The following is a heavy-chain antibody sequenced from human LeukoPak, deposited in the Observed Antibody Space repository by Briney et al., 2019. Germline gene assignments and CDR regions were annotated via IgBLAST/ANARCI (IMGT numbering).Heavy chain of an antibody. CDR1: GFTFSNYA. CDR2: ISGGGGT. J-gene: IGHJ3*01. V-gene: IGHV3-66*01. D-gene: IGHD2-21*01. Sequence: GGSLTLSCAASGFTFSNYAMSWVRQAPGQGLEWVSLISGGGGTYYAASVKGRFTISRGNSENSLYLQMNSLRPEDTAAYYCARVVDSTRAFHVWGQGTLVIVSS. CDR3: ARVVDSTRAFHV.